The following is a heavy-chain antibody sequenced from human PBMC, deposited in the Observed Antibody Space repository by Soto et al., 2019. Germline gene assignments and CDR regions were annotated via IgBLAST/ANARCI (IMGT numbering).Heavy chain of an antibody. CDR1: GGTFSSYA. V-gene: IGHV1-69*13. CDR3: ARVNQDYGSGXYFGFHPNYYYYYGMDV. J-gene: IGHJ6*02. D-gene: IGHD3-10*01. Sequence: SVKVSCKASGGTFSSYAISWVRQAPGQGLEWMGGIIPIFGTANYAQKFQGRVTITADESTSTAYMELSSLRSEDTAVYYCARVNQDYGSGXYFGFHPNYYYYYGMDVWGQGTTVTVSS. CDR2: IIPIFGTA.